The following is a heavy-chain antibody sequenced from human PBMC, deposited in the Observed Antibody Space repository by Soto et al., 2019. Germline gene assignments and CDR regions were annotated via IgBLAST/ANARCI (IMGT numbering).Heavy chain of an antibody. CDR2: INPNSGGT. CDR1: VYTLTGYY. J-gene: IGHJ6*02. D-gene: IGHD2-2*01. Sequence: SVKVCCKASVYTLTGYYMNWVRQAPGQGLEWMGWINPNSGGTNYAQKFQGRVTMTRDTSISTAYMELSRLRSDDTAVYYFARDQYTSIPAAIIQGGFYYYYGMDVWGQGTTVTGSS. V-gene: IGHV1-2*02. CDR3: ARDQYTSIPAAIIQGGFYYYYGMDV.